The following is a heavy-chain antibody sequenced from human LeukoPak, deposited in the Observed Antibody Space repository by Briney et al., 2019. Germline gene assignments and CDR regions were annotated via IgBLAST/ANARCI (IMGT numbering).Heavy chain of an antibody. CDR3: ARVDYYDSSGYSDY. V-gene: IGHV3-20*04. Sequence: GGSLRLSCVVSGFTFDEYGINWVRHAQGKGLGWVSGINWNGGSTGYADSVKGRLTISRDNAKNSLYLQMNSLRAEDTALYYCARVDYYDSSGYSDYWGQGTLVIV. CDR1: GFTFDEYG. J-gene: IGHJ4*02. D-gene: IGHD3-22*01. CDR2: INWNGGST.